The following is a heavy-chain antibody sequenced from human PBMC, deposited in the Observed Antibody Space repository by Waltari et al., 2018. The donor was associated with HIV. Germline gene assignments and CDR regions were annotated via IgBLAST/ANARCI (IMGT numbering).Heavy chain of an antibody. CDR2: INRDGSSR. CDR3: ARASHYIEFSTFDGDYYFDF. Sequence: VQLVESGGGSIKTGGSRRLSCEASGFRVRNHWMDWVRQGPGKGLVWVARINRDGSSRNYADAVNGRFVIAKDNARNTVYLQLNNLKVEDTAVYFCARASHYIEFSTFDGDYYFDFWGRGTRVAVSS. CDR1: GFRVRNHW. J-gene: IGHJ4*02. V-gene: IGHV3-74*01. D-gene: IGHD3-3*02.